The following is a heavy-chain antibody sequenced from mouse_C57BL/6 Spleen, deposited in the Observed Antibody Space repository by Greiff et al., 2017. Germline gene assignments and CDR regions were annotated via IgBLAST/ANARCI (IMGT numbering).Heavy chain of an antibody. V-gene: IGHV1-31*01. CDR2: IYPYNGVS. Sequence: EVKVEESGPELVKPGASVKISCKASGYSFTGYYMHWVKQSHGNILDWIGYIYPYNGVSSYNQKFKGKDTLTVDKSSSTAYMELRSLTSEDSAVYYCARGSPHYYGTLYAMDYWGQGTSVTVSS. CDR1: GYSFTGYY. J-gene: IGHJ4*01. D-gene: IGHD1-1*01. CDR3: ARGSPHYYGTLYAMDY.